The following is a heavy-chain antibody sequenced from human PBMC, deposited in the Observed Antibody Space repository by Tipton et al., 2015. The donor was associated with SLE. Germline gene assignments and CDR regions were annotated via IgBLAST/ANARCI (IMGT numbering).Heavy chain of an antibody. J-gene: IGHJ2*01. D-gene: IGHD4-11*01. V-gene: IGHV4-4*07. CDR1: GGSISSYY. Sequence: TLSLTCTVSGGSISSYYWSWIRQPAGGGLEWIGRIYTKGNTNYNPSLTSRVTMSVDTSKNQFSLKLISVTAADTAVYYCAREFLNPVTTVHYYFDLWGRGTLVTVSS. CDR2: IYTKGNT. CDR3: AREFLNPVTTVHYYFDL.